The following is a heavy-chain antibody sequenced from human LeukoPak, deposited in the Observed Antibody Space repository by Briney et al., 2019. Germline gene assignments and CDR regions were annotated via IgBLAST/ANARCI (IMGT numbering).Heavy chain of an antibody. V-gene: IGHV3-66*01. Sequence: GGSLRLSCAAPGFTVSSKYMNWVRQAPGKGLEWVSVIYTDGRTFYADSVKARFTISRDNSKNALYLQMNSLRAEDTALYYCARASLYGTGSYYSDYWGLGTPVTVSS. J-gene: IGHJ4*02. D-gene: IGHD3-10*01. CDR3: ARASLYGTGSYYSDY. CDR1: GFTVSSKY. CDR2: IYTDGRT.